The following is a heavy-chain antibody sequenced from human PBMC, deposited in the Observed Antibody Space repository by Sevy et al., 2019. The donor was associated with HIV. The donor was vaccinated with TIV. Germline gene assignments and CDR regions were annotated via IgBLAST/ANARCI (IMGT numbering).Heavy chain of an antibody. D-gene: IGHD4-17*01. Sequence: GESLKNSCAASGFTFTNAWLNWVRQAPGKGLEWVAVIWFDGSNTYYADSVKGRFTISRDIAKNTLHLQMNSLRAEDTAVYYCATDLEFYDYGDYGPAFMPDYWGQGTLVTVSS. V-gene: IGHV3-33*08. CDR3: ATDLEFYDYGDYGPAFMPDY. J-gene: IGHJ4*02. CDR1: GFTFTNAW. CDR2: IWFDGSNT.